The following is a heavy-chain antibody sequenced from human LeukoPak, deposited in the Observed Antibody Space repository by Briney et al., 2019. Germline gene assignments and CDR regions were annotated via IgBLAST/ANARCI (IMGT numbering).Heavy chain of an antibody. J-gene: IGHJ5*02. CDR2: INHSGST. CDR3: ARHVLDILTGYSYNWFDP. D-gene: IGHD3-9*01. Sequence: SETLSLTCAVYGGSFSGYYWSWIRQPPGKGLEWIGEINHSGSTNYNPSLKSRVTISVDTSKNQFSLKLSSVTAADTAVYYCARHVLDILTGYSYNWFDPWGQGTLVTVSS. CDR1: GGSFSGYY. V-gene: IGHV4-34*01.